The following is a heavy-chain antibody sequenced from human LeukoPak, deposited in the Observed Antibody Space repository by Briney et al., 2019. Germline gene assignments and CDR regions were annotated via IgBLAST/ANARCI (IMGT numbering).Heavy chain of an antibody. D-gene: IGHD1-26*01. V-gene: IGHV3-30*18. CDR3: AKSEGFVGGSYWGGYFDH. Sequence: QSGGSLRLSCAASGFTFSSYGMHWVRQAPGKGLEWVAVISYDGSNKYYGDSVKGRFTISRDNSKNTLYLQMNSLRAEDTAVYYCAKSEGFVGGSYWGGYFDHWGQGTLVTVSS. CDR1: GFTFSSYG. CDR2: ISYDGSNK. J-gene: IGHJ4*02.